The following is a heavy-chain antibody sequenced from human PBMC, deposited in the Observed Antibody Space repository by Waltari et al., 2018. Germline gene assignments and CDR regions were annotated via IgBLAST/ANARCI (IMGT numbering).Heavy chain of an antibody. CDR3: AKYPFGYARQPNYFDD. V-gene: IGHV3-23*01. CDR2: ISGSGGVI. Sequence: EVQLLESGGDFVQPGGSLRLSCAASGFTFSSCTMNWVRQAPGKGLEWVSAISGSGGVIYYADSVKGRFTISRDNSKNTLSLQMNSLRAEDTAVYFCAKYPFGYARQPNYFDDWGQGTLVTVSS. D-gene: IGHD5-18*01. CDR1: GFTFSSCT. J-gene: IGHJ4*02.